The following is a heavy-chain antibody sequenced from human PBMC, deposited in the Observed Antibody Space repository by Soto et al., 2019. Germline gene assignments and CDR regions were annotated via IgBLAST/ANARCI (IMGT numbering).Heavy chain of an antibody. J-gene: IGHJ6*02. CDR3: AKDSWAIFGVPAGEYYAMDV. CDR2: ISGSGGTT. D-gene: IGHD3-3*01. CDR1: GFTFENYA. Sequence: WGSLRLSCVASGFTFENYAMSWVRQAPGKGLEWVSAISGSGGTTYYSDSVKGRFTISRDNSKNTVYLQMNDLRVEDAAEYFCAKDSWAIFGVPAGEYYAMDVWGQGTTVTVYS. V-gene: IGHV3-23*01.